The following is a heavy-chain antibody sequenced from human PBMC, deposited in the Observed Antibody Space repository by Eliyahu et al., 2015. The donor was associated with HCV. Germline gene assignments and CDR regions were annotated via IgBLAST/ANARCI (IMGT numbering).Heavy chain of an antibody. J-gene: IGHJ4*02. D-gene: IGHD3-16*02. Sequence: EVQVAESGGGLVKPGGSLRLSCAASGFXFSHXWXSWVRQAPGKGLEWVGRIKSTPDGGTTDYAAPVNGRFTISRDDSKNTLYLQMNSLKTEDTAVYYCTKLSTYGGVIVNGYWGQGTLVTVSS. CDR1: GFXFSHXW. V-gene: IGHV3-15*01. CDR2: IKSTPDGGTT. CDR3: TKLSTYGGVIVNGY.